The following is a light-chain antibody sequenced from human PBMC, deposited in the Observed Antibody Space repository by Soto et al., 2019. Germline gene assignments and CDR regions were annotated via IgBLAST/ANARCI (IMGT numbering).Light chain of an antibody. CDR1: QNVGDW. CDR2: KAS. Sequence: DIQMTQSPSTLSASVGDRVTISCRASQNVGDWLAWYQQKPGKAPKVLIYKASTLETGVPSRFSGSGSGTDFTITISSLQPDDFTSYYYQQYNTFSTFGPGTKLEIK. CDR3: QQYNTFST. V-gene: IGKV1-5*03. J-gene: IGKJ2*01.